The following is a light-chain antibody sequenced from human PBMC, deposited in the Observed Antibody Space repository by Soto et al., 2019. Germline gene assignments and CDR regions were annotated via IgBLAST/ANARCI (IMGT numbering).Light chain of an antibody. CDR1: QSVSSSY. CDR2: GAS. V-gene: IGKV3-20*01. CDR3: QQYGGSTPYT. Sequence: EIVLTQSPGTLSLSPGERATLSCRASQSVSSSYLAWYQQKPGQAPRLLIYGASSRATGIPARFSGSGSGTFLTLTISRLEPEDFPVYYCQQYGGSTPYTFGQRTKLEIK. J-gene: IGKJ2*01.